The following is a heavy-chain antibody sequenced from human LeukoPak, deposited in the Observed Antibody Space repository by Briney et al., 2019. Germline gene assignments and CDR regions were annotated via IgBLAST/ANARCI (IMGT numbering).Heavy chain of an antibody. CDR3: ARDPRNVGLAP. J-gene: IGHJ5*02. CDR2: NNGDGSTT. CDR1: GFTFSDYW. V-gene: IGHV3-74*01. Sequence: GGSLRLSCAASGFTFSDYWIHWVRQAPGKGLMYISRNNGDGSTTNYADVVKGRFTMSRDNVKNTLYLQMNSLRVEDTAVYYCARDPRNVGLAPWGQGTLVTVSS. D-gene: IGHD2-15*01.